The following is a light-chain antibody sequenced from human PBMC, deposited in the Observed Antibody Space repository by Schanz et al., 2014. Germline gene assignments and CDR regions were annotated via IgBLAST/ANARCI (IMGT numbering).Light chain of an antibody. CDR2: GAS. V-gene: IGKV3-20*01. J-gene: IGKJ1*01. CDR3: QQYDSYSRT. CDR1: QSVNSDY. Sequence: EIVLTQSPGTLSLSPGERATLSCRASQSVNSDYLAWYQQRPGQAPRLLIYGASTRATGIPARFSGSGSRTEFTLTISSLQSEDFATYYCQQYDSYSRTFGQGTKVEIK.